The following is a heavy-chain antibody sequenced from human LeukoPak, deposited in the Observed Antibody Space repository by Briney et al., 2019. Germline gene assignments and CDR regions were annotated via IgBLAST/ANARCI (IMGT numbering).Heavy chain of an antibody. CDR3: ARHRGPDLYYFDY. CDR2: IYYSGST. D-gene: IGHD5-12*01. V-gene: IGHV4-59*08. J-gene: IGHJ4*02. CDR1: GGSMNNYY. Sequence: SETLSLTCTVSGGSMNNYYWNWIRQPPGKGLEWIGYIYYSGSTNYNPSLKSRVTISVDTSKNQFSLKLSSVTAADTAVYYCARHRGPDLYYFDYWGQGTLVTVSS.